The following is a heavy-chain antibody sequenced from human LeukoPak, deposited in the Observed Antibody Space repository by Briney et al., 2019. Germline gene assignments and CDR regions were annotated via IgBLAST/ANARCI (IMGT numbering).Heavy chain of an antibody. D-gene: IGHD5-24*01. CDR3: ARGTDAYKLGNI. V-gene: IGHV4-34*01. J-gene: IGHJ4*02. Sequence: PSETLSLTCGVYGVSFSDHYWTWIRHSPGKGLEWIGESSHNEGTHSNPSLKSRVTMSLDTSKNQFYLNLNSVTAADTAAYYCARGTDAYKLGNIWGQGTLVTVSP. CDR1: GVSFSDHY. CDR2: SSHNEGT.